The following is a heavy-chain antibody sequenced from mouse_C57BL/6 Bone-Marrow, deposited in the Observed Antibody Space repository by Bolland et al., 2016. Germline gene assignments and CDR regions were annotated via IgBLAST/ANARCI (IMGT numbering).Heavy chain of an antibody. Sequence: DIYPGSGSTNYNEKFKSKATLTVDKSSSTAYMQLSSLTSEDSAVYYCARSGDGPFAYWGQGTLV. CDR2: IYPGSGST. D-gene: IGHD2-3*01. V-gene: IGHV1-55*01. CDR3: ARSGDGPFAY. J-gene: IGHJ3*01.